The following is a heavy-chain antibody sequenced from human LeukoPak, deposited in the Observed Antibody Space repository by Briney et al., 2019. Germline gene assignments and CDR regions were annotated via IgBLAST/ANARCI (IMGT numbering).Heavy chain of an antibody. D-gene: IGHD6-19*01. Sequence: GASVRVSCKASGYTFTGYYMHWVRQAPGQGLEWMGWINPNSGGTNYAQKFQGRVTMTRDTSISTAYMELSRLRSDDTAVYYCARDPAGPLIYFQHWGQGTLVTVSS. J-gene: IGHJ1*01. CDR2: INPNSGGT. V-gene: IGHV1-2*02. CDR3: ARDPAGPLIYFQH. CDR1: GYTFTGYY.